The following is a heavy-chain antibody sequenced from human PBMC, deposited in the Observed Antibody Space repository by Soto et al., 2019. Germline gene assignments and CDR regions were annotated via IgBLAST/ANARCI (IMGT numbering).Heavy chain of an antibody. D-gene: IGHD6-6*01. V-gene: IGHV3-7*05. Sequence: PGGSLRLSCAASGFTFSSYWMSWVRQAPGKGLEWVANIKQDGSEKYYVDSVKGRFTISRDNAKNSLYLQMNSLRAEDTAVYYCAKDRDSSSEYYFDYWGQGTLVTAPQ. CDR3: AKDRDSSSEYYFDY. CDR2: IKQDGSEK. J-gene: IGHJ4*02. CDR1: GFTFSSYW.